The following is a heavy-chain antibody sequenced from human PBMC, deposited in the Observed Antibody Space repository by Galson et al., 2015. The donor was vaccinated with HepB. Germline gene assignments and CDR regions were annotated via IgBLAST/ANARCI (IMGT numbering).Heavy chain of an antibody. V-gene: IGHV3-66*01. CDR1: GFTVSSNY. CDR3: ARDLTYSGYEDYYYYGMDV. CDR2: IYSGGST. D-gene: IGHD5-12*01. J-gene: IGHJ6*02. Sequence: SLRLSCAASGFTVSSNYMSWVRQAPGKGLEWVSVIYSGGSTYYADSVKGRFTISRDNSKNTLYLQMNSLRAEDTAVYYCARDLTYSGYEDYYYYGMDVWGQGTTVTVSS.